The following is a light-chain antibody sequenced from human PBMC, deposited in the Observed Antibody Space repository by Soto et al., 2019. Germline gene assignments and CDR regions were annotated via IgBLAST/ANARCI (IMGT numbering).Light chain of an antibody. V-gene: IGKV3-15*01. Sequence: IVMTQSPATLSVSPGERATLSCRASQSVSSNLAWYQQKPGQAPRLLIYDASTRATGIPARFSGSGSGTEFTLIISSLQSEDFAIYYCQQYNNWPPGTFGQGTKVEIK. J-gene: IGKJ1*01. CDR2: DAS. CDR1: QSVSSN. CDR3: QQYNNWPPGT.